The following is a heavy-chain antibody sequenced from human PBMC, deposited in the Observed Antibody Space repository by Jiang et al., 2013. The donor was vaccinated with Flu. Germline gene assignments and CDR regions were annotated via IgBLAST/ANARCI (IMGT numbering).Heavy chain of an antibody. Sequence: KPTQTLTLTCTFSGFSLTTTGVGVGWIRQPPGKALEWLALIYWTGDKRYSPSLKSRLTITKDTSKNQVVLTMTNMDPVDTATYYCAHRRDCSSTSCYRGRYYYY. D-gene: IGHD2-2*01. CDR1: GFSLTTTGVG. CDR2: IYWTGDK. CDR3: AHRRDCSSTSCYRGRYYYY. J-gene: IGHJ6*03. V-gene: IGHV2-5*01.